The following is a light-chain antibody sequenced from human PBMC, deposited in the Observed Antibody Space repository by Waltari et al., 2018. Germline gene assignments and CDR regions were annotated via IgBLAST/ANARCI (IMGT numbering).Light chain of an antibody. CDR1: SSNIESNY. Sequence: QSVLTQPPSASGTPGQRVTISCSGSSSNIESNYVYWYQQFPGTAPKVLMFKNTHRPSGVSDRFPASKSGASASLAISGLRSDDEADYYCGTWDDSLSRPVFGGGTKLTVL. CDR3: GTWDDSLSRPV. J-gene: IGLJ3*02. CDR2: KNT. V-gene: IGLV1-47*01.